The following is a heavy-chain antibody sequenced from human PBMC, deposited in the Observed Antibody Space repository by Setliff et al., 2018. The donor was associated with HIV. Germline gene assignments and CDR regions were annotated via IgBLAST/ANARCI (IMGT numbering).Heavy chain of an antibody. CDR1: GGSFSSYG. D-gene: IGHD3-9*01. CDR2: IIPILGIT. CDR3: ARSSYDILTGYYKALEY. Sequence: SVKVSCKASGGSFSSYGISWVRQAPGQGLEWMGGIIPILGITNYAQKFQGRVTISADKSTSTVSMELSSLRSGDTAVYHCARSSYDILTGYYKALEYWGQGTRVTVSS. V-gene: IGHV1-69*10. J-gene: IGHJ4*02.